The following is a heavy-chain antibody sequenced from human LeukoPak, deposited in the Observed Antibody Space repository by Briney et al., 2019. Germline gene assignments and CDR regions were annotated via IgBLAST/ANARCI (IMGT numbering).Heavy chain of an antibody. CDR3: AADSGSDYDNSPGPDAFDI. Sequence: GTSVKVSCKASGFTFTSSAVQWVRQARGQRLEWIGWIVVSSGNTNYAQKFQERVTITTHMSTSTAYMELSSLRSEDTAVYYCAADSGSDYDNSPGPDAFDIWGQGTMVTVSS. CDR2: IVVSSGNT. V-gene: IGHV1-58*01. D-gene: IGHD5-12*01. J-gene: IGHJ3*02. CDR1: GFTFTSSA.